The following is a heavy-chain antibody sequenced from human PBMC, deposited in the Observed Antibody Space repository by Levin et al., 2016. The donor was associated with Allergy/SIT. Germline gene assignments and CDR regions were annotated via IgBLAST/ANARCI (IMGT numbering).Heavy chain of an antibody. D-gene: IGHD2-15*01. CDR1: GFTFSSSW. J-gene: IGHJ4*02. V-gene: IGHV3-7*04. CDR3: ARDRGPNTLDY. Sequence: GESLKISCVASGFTFSSSWMSWVRQAPGKGLEWVANIKQDGSEKYYMDSVKGRFTISRDNAKNSLYLQMNSVRAEDTAMYYCARDRGPNTLDYWGQGTLVTVSS. CDR2: IKQDGSEK.